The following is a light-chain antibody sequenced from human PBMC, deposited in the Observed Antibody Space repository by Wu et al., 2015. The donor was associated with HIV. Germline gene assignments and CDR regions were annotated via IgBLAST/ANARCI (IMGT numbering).Light chain of an antibody. Sequence: EIVMTQSPATLSLSPGERAALSCRASQSVSSNLAWYQQKPGQAPRLLIYDASSRATGIPDRFSGSGSETDFTLTIRRLEPEDFAVYYCQQYGSSPQTFG. CDR1: QSVSSN. V-gene: IGKV3-20*01. CDR2: DAS. J-gene: IGKJ1*01. CDR3: QQYGSSPQT.